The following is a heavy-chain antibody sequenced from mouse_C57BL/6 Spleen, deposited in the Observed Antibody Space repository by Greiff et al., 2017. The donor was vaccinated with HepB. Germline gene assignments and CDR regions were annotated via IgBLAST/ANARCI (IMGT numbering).Heavy chain of an antibody. J-gene: IGHJ2*01. D-gene: IGHD2-1*01. Sequence: VQRVESGAELVRPGASVKLSCKASGYTFTDYYINWVKQRPGQGLEWIARIYPGSGNTYYNEKFKGKATLTAEKSSSTAYMQLSSLTSEDSAVYFCARELLYFDYWGQGTTLTVSS. CDR1: GYTFTDYY. CDR2: IYPGSGNT. V-gene: IGHV1-76*01. CDR3: ARELLYFDY.